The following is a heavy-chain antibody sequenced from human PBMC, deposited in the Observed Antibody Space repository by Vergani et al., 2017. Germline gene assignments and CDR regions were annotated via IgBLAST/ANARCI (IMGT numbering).Heavy chain of an antibody. CDR1: GGTFSSYA. CDR3: AKGDSSPPPWGYYGMDV. D-gene: IGHD6-13*01. Sequence: QVQLVQSGAEVKKPGSSVKVSCKASGGTFSSYAISWVRQAPGQGLEWMGRINPSLGIANYAQKFQGRVTITADKSTSTAYMELSSLRSEDTAVYYCAKGDSSPPPWGYYGMDVWGQGTTVTVSS. J-gene: IGHJ6*02. CDR2: INPSLGIA. V-gene: IGHV1-69*04.